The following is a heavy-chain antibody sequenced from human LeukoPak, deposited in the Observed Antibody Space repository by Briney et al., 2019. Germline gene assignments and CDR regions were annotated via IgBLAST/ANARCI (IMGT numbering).Heavy chain of an antibody. CDR1: GFTFTNAW. V-gene: IGHV3-15*01. CDR2: IKSKTDGETT. J-gene: IGHJ4*02. CDR3: TTDLGTYYHGSQRLIPIDY. D-gene: IGHD3-10*01. Sequence: GGSLRLSCVDSGFTFTNAWMSWVRQAPGKGLEWIGRIKSKTDGETTNYAEPVRGRFTISRGDSKSAVYLQMNSLKIEDTAVYYCTTDLGTYYHGSQRLIPIDYWGQGTLVTVSS.